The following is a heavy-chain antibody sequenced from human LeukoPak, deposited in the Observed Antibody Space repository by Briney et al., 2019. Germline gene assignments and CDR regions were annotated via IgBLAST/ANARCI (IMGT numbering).Heavy chain of an antibody. D-gene: IGHD2-2*01. J-gene: IGHJ5*02. CDR2: ITSTSSYI. Sequence: GGSLRLSCAASGFTFSNYNMNWVRQAPGKGLEWVSSITSTSSYIYYADSLKGRFTISRDNAKNSLYLQINSLRAEDTAVYYCARDKSLVAMTCFDDWGQGTLLSVSS. CDR3: ARDKSLVAMTCFDD. CDR1: GFTFSNYN. V-gene: IGHV3-21*01.